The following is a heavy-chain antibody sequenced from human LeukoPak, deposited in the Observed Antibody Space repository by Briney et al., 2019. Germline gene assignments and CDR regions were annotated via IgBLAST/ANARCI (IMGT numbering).Heavy chain of an antibody. V-gene: IGHV4-59*01. CDR1: GGSISSYY. CDR3: AREKTPYDYGSGSYAFDI. D-gene: IGHD3-10*01. Sequence: SETLSLTCTVSGGSISSYYWCWIRLPPGKGLEWIGYISYSGSTNYNPSLKSRVTISVDTSKNQFSLKLSSVTAADTAVYYCAREKTPYDYGSGSYAFDIWGQGTMVTVSS. CDR2: ISYSGST. J-gene: IGHJ3*02.